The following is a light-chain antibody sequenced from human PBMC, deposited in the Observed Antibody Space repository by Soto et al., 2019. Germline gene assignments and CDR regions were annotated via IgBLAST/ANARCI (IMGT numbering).Light chain of an antibody. V-gene: IGLV2-14*01. Sequence: QSALTQPASVSGSPGQSITISCTGTSSDVGGYNYVPWYQQHPGKAPKFMIYDVSNRPSGVSNRFSGSKSGNTASLTFSGLQAEDEADYYCCSYTTSNTRQIVFGTGTKLTVL. CDR2: DVS. CDR1: SSDVGGYNY. J-gene: IGLJ1*01. CDR3: CSYTTSNTRQIV.